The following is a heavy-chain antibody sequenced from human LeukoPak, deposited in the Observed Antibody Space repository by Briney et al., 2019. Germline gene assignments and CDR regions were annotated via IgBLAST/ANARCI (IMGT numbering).Heavy chain of an antibody. J-gene: IGHJ4*02. CDR2: ISSSSSYI. V-gene: IGHV3-21*01. Sequence: PGGSLRLSCAASGFTFSSYSMNWVRQAPGKGLEWVSSISSSSSYIYYADSVKGRFTISRGNAKNSLYLQMNSLRAEDTAVYYCARDGIVGATNGFDYWGQGTLVTVSS. CDR1: GFTFSSYS. CDR3: ARDGIVGATNGFDY. D-gene: IGHD1-26*01.